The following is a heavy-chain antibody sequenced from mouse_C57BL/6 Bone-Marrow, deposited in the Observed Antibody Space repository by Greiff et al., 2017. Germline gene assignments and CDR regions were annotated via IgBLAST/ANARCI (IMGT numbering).Heavy chain of an antibody. CDR1: GYTFTSYW. D-gene: IGHD2-3*01. J-gene: IGHJ1*03. V-gene: IGHV1-55*01. Sequence: QVQLQQPGAELVKPGASVKMSCKASGYTFTSYWITWVKQRPGQGLEWIGDIYPGSGSTNYNEKFKSKATLTVDTSSSTAYMQLSSLTSEDSAVYYCARYGYYNWYIDFWGTGTTVTVSS. CDR2: IYPGSGST. CDR3: ARYGYYNWYIDF.